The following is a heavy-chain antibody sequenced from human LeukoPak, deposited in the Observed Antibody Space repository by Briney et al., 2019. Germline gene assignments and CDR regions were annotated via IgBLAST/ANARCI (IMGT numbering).Heavy chain of an antibody. CDR1: GFTVSSNY. CDR2: IYSGGST. CDR3: ARGGFFYYDRRVYPPPFDY. D-gene: IGHD3-22*01. Sequence: QPGGSLRLSCAASGFTVSSNYMSWVRQAPGKGLEWVSVIYSGGSTYYADSVKGRFTISRDNSKNTLYLQMNSLRAEDTAVYYCARGGFFYYDRRVYPPPFDYWGQGTLVTVSS. V-gene: IGHV3-53*01. J-gene: IGHJ4*02.